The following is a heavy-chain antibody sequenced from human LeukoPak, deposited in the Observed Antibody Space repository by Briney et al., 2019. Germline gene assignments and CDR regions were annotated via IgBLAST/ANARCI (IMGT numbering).Heavy chain of an antibody. CDR1: GFTFSSYG. CDR3: ARGDIVVVVAAQFDY. Sequence: PGGSLRLSCAASGFTFSSYGMHWVRQAPGKGLEWLAVIWYDGSNKYYADSVKGRFTISRDNSKNTLYLQMNSLRAEETAVYYCARGDIVVVVAAQFDYWGQGTLVTVSS. J-gene: IGHJ4*02. CDR2: IWYDGSNK. V-gene: IGHV3-33*01. D-gene: IGHD2-15*01.